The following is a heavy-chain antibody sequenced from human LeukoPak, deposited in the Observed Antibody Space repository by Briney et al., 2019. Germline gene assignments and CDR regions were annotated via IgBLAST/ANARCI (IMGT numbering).Heavy chain of an antibody. J-gene: IGHJ4*02. CDR1: GFTLSNYW. CDR2: INNDGNLKTDGRDT. CDR3: ARGGHYGWGLGY. Sequence: GGSLRLSCAASGFTLSNYWMIHWVRQVPGKGLQWVSRINNDGNLKTDGRDTGYADSVKGRFTISTDNAKNTLCLQMNSLRAEDTAVYYCARGGHYGWGLGYWGQGTLVTVSS. D-gene: IGHD4-17*01. V-gene: IGHV3-74*01.